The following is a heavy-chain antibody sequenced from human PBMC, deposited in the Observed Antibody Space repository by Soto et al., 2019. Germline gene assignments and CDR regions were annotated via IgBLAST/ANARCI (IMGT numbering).Heavy chain of an antibody. V-gene: IGHV1-69*01. J-gene: IGHJ6*02. CDR3: ARSQGGSSSLVIYYYYYYGMDV. CDR1: GGTFSSYA. Sequence: QVQLVQSGAEVKKPGSSVKVSCKAPGGTFSSYAISWVRQAPGQGLEWMGGIIPIFGTANYAQKFQGRVTITADQSTSTGYMELSRLRSEDTAVSYCARSQGGSSSLVIYYYYYYGMDVWGQGTTVTVSS. CDR2: IIPIFGTA. D-gene: IGHD2-15*01.